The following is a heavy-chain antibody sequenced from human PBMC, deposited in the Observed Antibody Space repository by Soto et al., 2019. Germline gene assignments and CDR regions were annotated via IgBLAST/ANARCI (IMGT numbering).Heavy chain of an antibody. J-gene: IGHJ6*02. Sequence: SVKVSCKASGGTFSSYAISWVRQAPGQGLEWMGGIIPIFGTANYAQKFQGRVTITTDESTSTAYMELSSLRSEDTAVYYCARGAGGSSFVFSPGRHYYYGMDVWGQGTTVTVPS. D-gene: IGHD6-6*01. V-gene: IGHV1-69*05. CDR3: ARGAGGSSFVFSPGRHYYYGMDV. CDR1: GGTFSSYA. CDR2: IIPIFGTA.